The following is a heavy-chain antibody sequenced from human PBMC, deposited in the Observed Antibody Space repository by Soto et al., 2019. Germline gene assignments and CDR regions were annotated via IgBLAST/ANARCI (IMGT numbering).Heavy chain of an antibody. CDR2: ISYDGSNK. V-gene: IGHV3-30-3*01. CDR3: TRDDSSGYYYLDY. D-gene: IGHD3-22*01. CDR1: GFTFRSYA. Sequence: PGGSLRLSCAASGFTFRSYALHWVRQAPGKGLEWVALISYDGSNKYYADSVKGRFTISRDNSKNTLSLQMNSLRAEDTAVYYCTRDDSSGYYYLDYWGQGTLVTAPQ. J-gene: IGHJ4*02.